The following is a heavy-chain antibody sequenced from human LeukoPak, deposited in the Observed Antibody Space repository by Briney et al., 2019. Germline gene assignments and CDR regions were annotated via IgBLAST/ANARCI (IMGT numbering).Heavy chain of an antibody. CDR3: ARALGGYFDY. D-gene: IGHD2-15*01. Sequence: SETLSLTCTVSGGSISSGGYYWSWIRQPPGKGLEWIGYIYHSGSTYYNPSLKSRVTISVDRSKNQFSLKLSSVTAADTAVYYCARALGGYFDYWGQGTLVTVSS. V-gene: IGHV4-30-2*01. J-gene: IGHJ4*02. CDR1: GGSISSGGYY. CDR2: IYHSGST.